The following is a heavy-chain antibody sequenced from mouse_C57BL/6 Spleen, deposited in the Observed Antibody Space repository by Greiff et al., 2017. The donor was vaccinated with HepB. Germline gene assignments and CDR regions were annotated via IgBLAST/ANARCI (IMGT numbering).Heavy chain of an antibody. CDR3: AISTMITTGQTYYAMDY. CDR1: GFSLTSYG. D-gene: IGHD2-4*01. Sequence: VKLVESGPGLVQPSQSLSITCTVSGFSLTSYGVHWVRQSPGKGLEWLGVIWSGGSTDYNAAFISRLSISKDNSKSQVFFKMNSLQADDTAIYYCAISTMITTGQTYYAMDYWGQGTSVTVSS. V-gene: IGHV2-2*01. J-gene: IGHJ4*01. CDR2: IWSGGST.